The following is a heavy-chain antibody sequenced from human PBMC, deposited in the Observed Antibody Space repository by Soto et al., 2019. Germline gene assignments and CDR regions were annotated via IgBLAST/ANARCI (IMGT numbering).Heavy chain of an antibody. Sequence: ASVKVSCKASGYTFTNFGISWVRQAPGQGLEWMGWISAYNGNTNYAQNFQGRVTMTTDTSTSTAYMELSSLRSEDTAVYYCARGTYYYDSSGYYYEYFQHWG. J-gene: IGHJ1*01. CDR2: ISAYNGNT. D-gene: IGHD3-22*01. V-gene: IGHV1-18*01. CDR1: GYTFTNFG. CDR3: ARGTYYYDSSGYYYEYFQH.